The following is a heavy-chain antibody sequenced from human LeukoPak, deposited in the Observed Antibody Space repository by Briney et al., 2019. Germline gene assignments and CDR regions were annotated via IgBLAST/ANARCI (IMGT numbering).Heavy chain of an antibody. CDR1: GYTLTELS. D-gene: IGHD6-19*01. J-gene: IGHJ4*02. V-gene: IGHV1-24*01. CDR3: ATGRLSCGWYIGSCSPNADS. Sequence: ASVKVSCKVSGYTLTELSMHWVRQAPGKGREGMGGFDAEDGETIYAQKSQGRATLTEDTSPDPAYLKLSSLTSEDTAVYYCATGRLSCGWYIGSCSPNADSWGQGTLVTVSS. CDR2: FDAEDGET.